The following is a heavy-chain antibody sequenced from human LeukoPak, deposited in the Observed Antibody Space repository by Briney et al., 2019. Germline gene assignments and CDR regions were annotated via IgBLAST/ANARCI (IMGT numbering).Heavy chain of an antibody. CDR3: ARARPRIAAAGTYYYYGMDV. D-gene: IGHD6-13*01. V-gene: IGHV1-46*01. CDR1: GYTFTSYY. CDR2: INPSGGST. J-gene: IGHJ6*02. Sequence: ASVKVSCKASGYTFTSYYMHWVRQAPGQGLEWMGIINPSGGSTSYAQKFQGRVTITADESTSTAYMELSSLGSEDTAVYYCARARPRIAAAGTYYYYGMDVWGQGTTVTVSS.